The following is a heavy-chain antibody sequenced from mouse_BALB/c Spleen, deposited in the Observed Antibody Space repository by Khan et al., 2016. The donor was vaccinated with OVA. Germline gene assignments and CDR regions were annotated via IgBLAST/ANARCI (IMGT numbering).Heavy chain of an antibody. CDR3: ARGKYYGYYLDY. CDR2: ISYSGVT. Sequence: VQLKESGPGLVKPSQSLSLTCTVTGYSITSGYAWNWIRQFPGNKLEWMGYISYSGVTSYTPSLKSRISITRDTSKNQFFLQLNSVTTEDTATYYWARGKYYGYYLDYWGQGTTLTVSS. CDR1: GYSITSGYA. V-gene: IGHV3-2*02. J-gene: IGHJ2*01. D-gene: IGHD1-1*01.